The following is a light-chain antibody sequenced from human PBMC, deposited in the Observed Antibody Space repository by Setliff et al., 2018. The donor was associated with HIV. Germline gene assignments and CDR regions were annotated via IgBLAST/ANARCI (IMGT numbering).Light chain of an antibody. V-gene: IGLV2-23*02. CDR2: DFT. Sequence: QSALAQPASVSGSPGQSITISCTGAGFDLGSKNVVSWYQQHPCKAPRLIMFDFTKRPSGVSDRFSGSKSDNTASLTISRLQAEDESNYYCCSYVENSRVFGGGTKVTVL. J-gene: IGLJ3*02. CDR1: GFDLGSKNV. CDR3: CSYVENSRV.